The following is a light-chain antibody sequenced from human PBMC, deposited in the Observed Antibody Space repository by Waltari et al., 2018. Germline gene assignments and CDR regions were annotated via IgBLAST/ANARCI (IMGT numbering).Light chain of an antibody. V-gene: IGKV1-39*01. CDR2: LSS. J-gene: IGKJ2*01. CDR1: QTISSH. CDR3: QQSYSTPYA. Sequence: IQMTQSPSSLSASVGDRVTITCRASQTISSHLNWYQQIPGIAPKLLIYLSSNLHSGVPSRFSGSGSGTDFRLTISSLQPDDFATYYCQQSYSTPYAFGQGTKLDI.